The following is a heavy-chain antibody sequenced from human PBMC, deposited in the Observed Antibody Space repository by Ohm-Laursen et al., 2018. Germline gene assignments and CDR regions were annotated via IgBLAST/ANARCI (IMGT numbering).Heavy chain of an antibody. CDR2: IYSSGST. V-gene: IGHV4-59*01. Sequence: GTLSLTWTVSGQSTSSYYWSWIRQPPGKGLEWIGYIYSSGSTNYNPSLKSRVTISVDTSNNQFSLKLSSMTAADTAVYYCARVANRGGYLYYFDYWGQGTLVTVSS. J-gene: IGHJ4*02. CDR1: GQSTSSYY. CDR3: ARVANRGGYLYYFDY. D-gene: IGHD2-15*01.